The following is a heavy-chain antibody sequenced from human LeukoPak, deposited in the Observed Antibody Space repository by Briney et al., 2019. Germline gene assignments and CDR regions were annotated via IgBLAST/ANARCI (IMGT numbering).Heavy chain of an antibody. CDR1: GFTFGDYA. J-gene: IGHJ4*02. Sequence: GGSLRLSCTASGFTFGDYAMSWVRQAPGKGLEWVGFIRSKVYGGTTEYGASVKGRFTISRDDSKSIAYLQMNSLKTEDTAVYYCSRGGYYDSSGYPYFEYWGQGTLVTVSS. V-gene: IGHV3-49*04. D-gene: IGHD3-22*01. CDR3: SRGGYYDSSGYPYFEY. CDR2: IRSKVYGGTT.